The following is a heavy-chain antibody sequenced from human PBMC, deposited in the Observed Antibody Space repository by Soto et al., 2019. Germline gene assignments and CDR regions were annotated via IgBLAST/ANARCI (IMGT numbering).Heavy chain of an antibody. D-gene: IGHD2-8*01. J-gene: IGHJ4*02. CDR1: GFSFDDYA. CDR2: ISWNSDKI. Sequence: EVQLVESGGGLVHPGRSLRLSCAASGFSFDDYAMNWVRQAPGKGLEWVSGISWNSDKIGYVDSVKGRFTISRDNAKNSLYLQMNSLRAEDTALYYCAKGSFPSFSGPAVCIFESWGQGTLVTVSS. CDR3: AKGSFPSFSGPAVCIFES. V-gene: IGHV3-9*01.